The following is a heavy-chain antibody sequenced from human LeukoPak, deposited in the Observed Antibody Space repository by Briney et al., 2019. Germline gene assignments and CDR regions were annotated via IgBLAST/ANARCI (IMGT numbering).Heavy chain of an antibody. Sequence: AGGSLRLSCAASGLIFNSYAMTWVRQAPGKGLEWVSCISGSGGSTYYANSVKGRFTISRDKSKNTLYLQMNSLRADDTAVYYCAKDREFIMWPGSFDYWGQGTLVTVSS. J-gene: IGHJ4*02. CDR1: GLIFNSYA. V-gene: IGHV3-23*01. CDR3: AKDREFIMWPGSFDY. D-gene: IGHD3-10*01. CDR2: ISGSGGST.